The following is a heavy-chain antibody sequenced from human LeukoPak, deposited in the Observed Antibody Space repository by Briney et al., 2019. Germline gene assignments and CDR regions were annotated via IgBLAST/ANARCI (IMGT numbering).Heavy chain of an antibody. J-gene: IGHJ4*02. CDR3: GKTDIYFNPIDY. CDR2: IHRAGRT. CDR1: GVSISSSER. D-gene: IGHD3-9*01. Sequence: SRTLSLTCAVSGVSISSSERWIWVRQPPGQGLEWIGEIHRAGRTRYNPSLKSRVTVSMDYSKNQFSLKLTSVTAADTAIYYCGKTDIYFNPIDYWGPGSLVTVSS. V-gene: IGHV4-4*02.